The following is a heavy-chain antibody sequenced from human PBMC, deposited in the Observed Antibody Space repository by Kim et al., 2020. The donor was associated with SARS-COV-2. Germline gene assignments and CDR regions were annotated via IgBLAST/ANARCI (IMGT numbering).Heavy chain of an antibody. Sequence: ISGSSSYIYYADSVRGRFTISRDKAKNSLYLQMNSLRAEDTAVYYCATEGYWGQGTLVTVSS. CDR2: ISGSSSYI. CDR3: ATEGY. J-gene: IGHJ4*02. V-gene: IGHV3-21*01.